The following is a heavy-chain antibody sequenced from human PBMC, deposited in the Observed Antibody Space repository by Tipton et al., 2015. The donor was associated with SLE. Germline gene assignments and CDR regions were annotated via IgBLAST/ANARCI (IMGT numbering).Heavy chain of an antibody. CDR2: IFYGRDT. Sequence: TLSLTSTVSGASISSHYWNWIRQTPGEGLEWIGYIFYGRDTNYNPSLKSRVTISIEASKNQLSLTLKYVTAADTAVYYCARGSVVADDYWGQGTLVTVSS. CDR1: GASISSHY. J-gene: IGHJ4*02. D-gene: IGHD2-15*01. V-gene: IGHV4-59*11. CDR3: ARGSVVADDY.